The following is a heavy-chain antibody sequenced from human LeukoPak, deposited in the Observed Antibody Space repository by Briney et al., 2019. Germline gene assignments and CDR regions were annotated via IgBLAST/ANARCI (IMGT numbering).Heavy chain of an antibody. J-gene: IGHJ5*02. CDR3: ERIGSGWFDP. D-gene: IGHD2-8*02. V-gene: IGHV3-30*04. Sequence: PGGSLRLSCAASGFTFSSYAMHWVRQAPGKGLEWVAVISYDGSNKYYADSVKGRFTISRDNSKNTLYLQMNSLRAEDTAVYYCERIGSGWFDPWGQGTLVTVSS. CDR1: GFTFSSYA. CDR2: ISYDGSNK.